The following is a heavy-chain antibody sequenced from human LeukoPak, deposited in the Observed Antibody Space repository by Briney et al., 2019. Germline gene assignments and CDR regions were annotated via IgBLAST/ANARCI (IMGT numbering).Heavy chain of an antibody. Sequence: PSETLSLTCTVSGGSISSSNYYWGWIRQPPGKGLEWIGTIYYSGSTYYNPSLKSRVTISVDTSKNQFSLKLSSVTAADTAVYYCARHVSVLLWFGEPLEYFQHWGQGTLVTVSS. J-gene: IGHJ1*01. CDR2: IYYSGST. CDR3: ARHVSVLLWFGEPLEYFQH. D-gene: IGHD3-10*01. V-gene: IGHV4-39*01. CDR1: GGSISSSNYY.